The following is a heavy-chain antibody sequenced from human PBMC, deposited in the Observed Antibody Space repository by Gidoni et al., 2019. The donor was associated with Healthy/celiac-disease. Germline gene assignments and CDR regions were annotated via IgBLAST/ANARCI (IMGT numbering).Heavy chain of an antibody. CDR1: GFTFSSYA. CDR2: ISGSGGST. Sequence: EVQLVESGGGLVQPGGSLRLSCAASGFTFSSYAMGWVRQAPGKGLEWVSAISGSGGSTYYADSVKGRFTISRDNSKNTLYLQMNSLRAEDTAVYYCAKDPHTWVLLTYYFDYWGQGTLVTVSS. J-gene: IGHJ4*02. CDR3: AKDPHTWVLLTYYFDY. V-gene: IGHV3-23*04. D-gene: IGHD3-10*01.